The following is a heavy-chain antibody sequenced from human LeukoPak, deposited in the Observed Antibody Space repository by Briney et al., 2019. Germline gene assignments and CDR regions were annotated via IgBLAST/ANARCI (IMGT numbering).Heavy chain of an antibody. CDR2: IQYDGSNE. V-gene: IGHV3-30*02. CDR3: AKDRCSNGIGCYYYYMDV. D-gene: IGHD2-8*01. CDR1: GFTFSNYW. Sequence: GGSLRLSCVTSGFTFSNYWMSWVRQAPGKGLEWVAYIQYDGSNEQFADSVKGRFSISRDSSKNILYLQVNSLRAEDTAVYYCAKDRCSNGIGCYYYYMDVWGKGTTVTVSS. J-gene: IGHJ6*03.